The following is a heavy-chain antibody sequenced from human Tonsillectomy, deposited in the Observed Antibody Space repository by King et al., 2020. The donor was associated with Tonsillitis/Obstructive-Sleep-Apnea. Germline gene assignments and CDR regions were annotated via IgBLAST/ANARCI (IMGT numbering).Heavy chain of an antibody. D-gene: IGHD2-21*01. CDR2: ISTSSSYT. CDR3: ARQSVVGHTPPFDY. J-gene: IGHJ4*02. CDR1: GFTFSDYN. Sequence: VQLVESGGGLVKPGGSLRLSCAPSGFTFSDYNMNWVRQAPGKGLEWVSYISTSSSYTKYADSVWGRFTISRDNAKNSLYLQMTSLRVEGTAVYYCARQSVVGHTPPFDYWGQGTLVTVSS. V-gene: IGHV3-11*05.